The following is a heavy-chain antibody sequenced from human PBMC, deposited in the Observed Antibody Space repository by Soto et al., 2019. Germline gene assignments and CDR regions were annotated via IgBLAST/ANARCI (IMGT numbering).Heavy chain of an antibody. CDR3: ARETYYYGSGSLESYCGIDV. D-gene: IGHD3-10*01. CDR1: GFTFSSYA. J-gene: IGHJ6*02. V-gene: IGHV3-30-3*01. CDR2: ISYDGSNK. Sequence: GGSLRLSCAASGFTFSSYAMHWVRQAPGKGLEWVAVISYDGSNKYYADSVKGRFTISRDNSKNTLYLQMNSLRAEDTAVYYCARETYYYGSGSLESYCGIDVWGQGTTVTVSS.